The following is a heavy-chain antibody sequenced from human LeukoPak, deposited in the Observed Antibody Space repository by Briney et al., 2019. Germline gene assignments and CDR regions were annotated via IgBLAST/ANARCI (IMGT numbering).Heavy chain of an antibody. CDR1: GGSISSYY. V-gene: IGHV4-4*07. CDR2: IYTSGST. CDR3: AREPTYYYYYMDV. Sequence: SETLSLTCTVAGGSISSYYWSWIRQPAGKGLEWIGRIYTSGSTNYNPSLKSRVTMSVATSKNQSSLKLSSVTDVDTAVYYCAREPTYYYYYMDVWGKGTPVTVSS. J-gene: IGHJ6*03.